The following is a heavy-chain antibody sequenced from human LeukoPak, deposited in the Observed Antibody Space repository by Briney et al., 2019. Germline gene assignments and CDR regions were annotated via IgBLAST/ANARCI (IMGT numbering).Heavy chain of an antibody. J-gene: IGHJ4*02. D-gene: IGHD3-10*01. CDR2: IGNDGSNE. CDR3: AKDPRSSVYSDGSFDY. Sequence: GGSLRLSCAASGFTFSSYWMSWVRQAPGKGLEWVSFIGNDGSNEHYADSVKGRFTISRDNSKNTLFLQMNSLRGEDAAVYYCAKDPRSSVYSDGSFDYWGQGTLVTVSS. CDR1: GFTFSSYW. V-gene: IGHV3-30*02.